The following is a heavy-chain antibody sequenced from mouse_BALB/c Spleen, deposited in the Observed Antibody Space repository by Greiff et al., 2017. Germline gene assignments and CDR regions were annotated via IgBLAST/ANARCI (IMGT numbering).Heavy chain of an antibody. D-gene: IGHD2-4*01. Sequence: EVKLEESGGGLVKPGGSLKLSCAASGFAFSSYDMSWVRQTPEKRLEWVAYISSGGGSTYYPDTVKGRFTISRDNAKNTLYLQMSSLKSEDTAMYYCARHDDYDGYFDVWGAGTTVTVSS. J-gene: IGHJ1*01. V-gene: IGHV5-12-1*01. CDR3: ARHDDYDGYFDV. CDR1: GFAFSSYD. CDR2: ISSGGGST.